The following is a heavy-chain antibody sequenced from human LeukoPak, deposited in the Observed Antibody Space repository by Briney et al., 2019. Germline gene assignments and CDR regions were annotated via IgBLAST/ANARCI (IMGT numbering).Heavy chain of an antibody. Sequence: GGSLRLSCEASGFTFGSYAMYWVRQAPGKGLEWVAGILGSGGSAHYADSAKGRFTISRDNSKNTVYLQINSLRAEGTAVYYCGKTTTGYSSGQKPAWPVDYWGQGTLVTVSS. CDR3: GKTTTGYSSGQKPAWPVDY. J-gene: IGHJ4*02. CDR1: GFTFGSYA. V-gene: IGHV3-23*01. CDR2: ILGSGGSA. D-gene: IGHD6-19*01.